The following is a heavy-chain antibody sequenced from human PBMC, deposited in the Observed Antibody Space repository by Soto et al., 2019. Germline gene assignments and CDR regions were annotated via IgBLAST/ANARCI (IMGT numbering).Heavy chain of an antibody. J-gene: IGHJ4*02. Sequence: EVQLLESGGGLVQPGGSLRLSCAASGFTFNNYAMSWVRQAPGKGLEGVSVISNSGGSTYYADSVKGRFTISRDNSKNTLYLEMDSLRGGGTAVYFCAKDADDSGGYYLDFWGQGTLVTVSS. CDR1: GFTFNNYA. D-gene: IGHD3-10*01. CDR3: AKDADDSGGYYLDF. V-gene: IGHV3-23*01. CDR2: ISNSGGST.